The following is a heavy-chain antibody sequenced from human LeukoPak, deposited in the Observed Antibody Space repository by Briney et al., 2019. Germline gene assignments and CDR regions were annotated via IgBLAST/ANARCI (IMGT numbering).Heavy chain of an antibody. CDR3: VRLRRNSDTTGFYYYYDF. CDR2: ISVRSNYI. Sequence: GGSLRLSCAASGYTFSSYSINWVRQAPGKGLEWVSSISVRSNYIYYADSVRGRFRISRDDARDSLYLQMNSLRAEDTAVYYCVRLRRNSDTTGFYYYYDFWGQGTLVTVSS. D-gene: IGHD3-22*01. V-gene: IGHV3-21*01. CDR1: GYTFSSYS. J-gene: IGHJ4*02.